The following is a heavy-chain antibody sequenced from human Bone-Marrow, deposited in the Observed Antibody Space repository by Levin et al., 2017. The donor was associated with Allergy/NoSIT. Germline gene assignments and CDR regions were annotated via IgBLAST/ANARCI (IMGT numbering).Heavy chain of an antibody. Sequence: GGSLRLSCAASGFMFSDYHMNWVRQAPGKGLEWVSYISSGSTAIYYADSVKGRFAITRDNAKKSLYLQMNSLRDEDTAIYYCTRDGRRGYDMDVWGQGTTVTVS. V-gene: IGHV3-48*02. CDR2: ISSGSTAI. CDR3: TRDGRRGYDMDV. CDR1: GFMFSDYH. D-gene: IGHD3-10*01. J-gene: IGHJ6*02.